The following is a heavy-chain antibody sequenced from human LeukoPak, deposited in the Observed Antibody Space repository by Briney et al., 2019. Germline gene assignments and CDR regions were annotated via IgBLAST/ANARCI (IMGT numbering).Heavy chain of an antibody. V-gene: IGHV5-51*01. J-gene: IGHJ4*02. CDR2: IYPGDSDT. CDR3: ARLYEGYYYDSSGYAYFDY. D-gene: IGHD3-22*01. CDR1: GYSFTSYW. Sequence: GEPLKISCKGSGYSFTSYWIGWVRQMPGKGLEWMGIIYPGDSDTRYSPSFQGQVTISADKSISTAYLQWSSLKASDTAMYYCARLYEGYYYDSSGYAYFDYWGQGTLVTVSS.